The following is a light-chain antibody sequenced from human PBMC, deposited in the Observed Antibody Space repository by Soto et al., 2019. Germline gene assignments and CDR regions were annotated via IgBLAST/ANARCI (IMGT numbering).Light chain of an antibody. J-gene: IGKJ1*01. CDR1: QSVSSY. CDR2: GAS. CDR3: QQYDGSPRT. Sequence: EIVLTQSPATLSLSPVERATLSCRASQSVSSYLAWYQQKPGQAPRVLISGASRRATDIPDRFSGSGSGTDFTLTIGRLEPEDFAVYYCQQYDGSPRTFGQGTKVDIK. V-gene: IGKV3-20*01.